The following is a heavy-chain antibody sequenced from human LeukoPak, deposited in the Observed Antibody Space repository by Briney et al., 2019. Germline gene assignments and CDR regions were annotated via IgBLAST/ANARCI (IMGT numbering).Heavy chain of an antibody. Sequence: GGSLRLSCAASGFTFSDYYMSWIRQAPGKGLEWISYISSSGSPIYYADSVKGRFTISRDNSKNTLYLQMNSLRAEDTAVYYCARARSSSWFLSGGFQHWGQGTLVTVSS. D-gene: IGHD6-13*01. CDR2: ISSSGSPI. CDR3: ARARSSSWFLSGGFQH. J-gene: IGHJ1*01. V-gene: IGHV3-11*04. CDR1: GFTFSDYY.